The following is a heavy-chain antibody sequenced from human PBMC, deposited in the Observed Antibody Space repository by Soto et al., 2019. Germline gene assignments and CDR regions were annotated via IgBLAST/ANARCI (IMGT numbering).Heavy chain of an antibody. Sequence: QVQLVQSGAEVKKPGSSVKVSCKASGGTFTSNAISWVRQAPGQGLEWMGTVLPVFGTTNYAPKFRGRLTITADDSSSTAYMELRSLQSEDTAVYYCARDRALRGFDYWGQGTLVTVSS. CDR2: VLPVFGTT. CDR1: GGTFTSNA. V-gene: IGHV1-69*18. J-gene: IGHJ4*02. D-gene: IGHD3-10*01. CDR3: ARDRALRGFDY.